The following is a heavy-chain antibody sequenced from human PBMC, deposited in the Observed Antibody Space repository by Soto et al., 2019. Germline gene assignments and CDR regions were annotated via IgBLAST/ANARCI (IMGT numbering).Heavy chain of an antibody. CDR3: ARSSGWYEADAFAM. D-gene: IGHD3-22*01. CDR1: GFTFGDYE. Sequence: QVQLVESGGGLVQPGGSLRLSCAASGFTFGDYEMSWIRQAAGKGPEWVSFLSRSGNTIYYADSVKGRFSISRDNAENSLYLQMESLRFEDTVTSFRARSSGWYEADAFAMWGQGTMVTFSA. CDR2: LSRSGNTI. V-gene: IGHV3-11*04. J-gene: IGHJ3*02.